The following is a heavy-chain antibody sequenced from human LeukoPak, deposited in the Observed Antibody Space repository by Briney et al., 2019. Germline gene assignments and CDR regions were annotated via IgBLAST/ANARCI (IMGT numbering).Heavy chain of an antibody. Sequence: GGSLRLSCAASGSTFSSYGMNWVRQAPGKGLEWVSYISSSGSTIYYADSVKGRFTISRDNAKNSLYLQMNSMRAEDTAVYYCAELGITMIGGVWGKGTTVTISS. CDR3: AELGITMIGGV. D-gene: IGHD3-10*02. CDR2: ISSSGSTI. CDR1: GSTFSSYG. V-gene: IGHV3-48*03. J-gene: IGHJ6*04.